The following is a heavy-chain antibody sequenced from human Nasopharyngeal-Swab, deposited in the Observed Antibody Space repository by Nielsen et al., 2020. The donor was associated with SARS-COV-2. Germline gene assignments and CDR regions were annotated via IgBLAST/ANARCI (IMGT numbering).Heavy chain of an antibody. CDR1: GFTFSSYS. D-gene: IGHD2-21*02. CDR2: ISSSSSYI. CDR3: AREVTIFYFDY. V-gene: IGHV3-21*01. J-gene: IGHJ4*02. Sequence: EGSLRLSCAASGFTFSSYSMNWVRQAPGKGLEWVSSISSSSSYIYYADSVKGRFTISRDNAKNSLYLQMNSLRAEDTAVYYCAREVTIFYFDYWGQGTLVTVSS.